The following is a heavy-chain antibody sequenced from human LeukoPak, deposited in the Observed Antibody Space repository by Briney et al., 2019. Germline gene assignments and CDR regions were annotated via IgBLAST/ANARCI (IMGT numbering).Heavy chain of an antibody. V-gene: IGHV4-59*08. CDR2: IYYSGST. CDR1: GGSLSSYY. CDR3: ARHSSGVTAIPMGGRRYFDY. J-gene: IGHJ4*02. Sequence: SETLSLTCTVSGGSLSSYYWSWIRQPPGKGLEWIAYIYYSGSTNYNPSLKSRVTISVDTSKNQFSLKLSSVTAADTAVYYCARHSSGVTAIPMGGRRYFDYWGQGALVTVFS. D-gene: IGHD2-21*02.